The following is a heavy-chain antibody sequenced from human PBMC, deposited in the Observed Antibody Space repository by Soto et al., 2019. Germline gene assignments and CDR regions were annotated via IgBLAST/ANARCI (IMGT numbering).Heavy chain of an antibody. J-gene: IGHJ3*02. CDR2: ISYDGSNK. CDR1: GFTFSSYG. D-gene: IGHD6-19*01. Sequence: GGSLRLSCAASGFTFSSYGMHWVRQAPGKGLEWVAVISYDGSNKYYADSVKGRFTISRDNSKNTLYLQMNSLRAEDTAVYYCAKNVRIAVAREAFDIWGQGTMVTVSS. CDR3: AKNVRIAVAREAFDI. V-gene: IGHV3-30*18.